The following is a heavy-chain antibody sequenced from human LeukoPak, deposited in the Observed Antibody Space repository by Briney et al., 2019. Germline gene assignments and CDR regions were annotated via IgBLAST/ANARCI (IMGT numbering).Heavy chain of an antibody. J-gene: IGHJ4*02. CDR3: ARGEYDSSAYWGYYFEN. D-gene: IGHD3-22*01. CDR2: IYSSGST. CDR1: GVSISTGSYY. Sequence: PSETLSLTCTVSGVSISTGSYYWSWIRQPAGKGLEWIGRIYSSGSTNYSPSFKSRATISVDTSKNQFSLNLSSVTAADTAVHYCARGEYDSSAYWGYYFENWGQGTLVTVSS. V-gene: IGHV4-61*02.